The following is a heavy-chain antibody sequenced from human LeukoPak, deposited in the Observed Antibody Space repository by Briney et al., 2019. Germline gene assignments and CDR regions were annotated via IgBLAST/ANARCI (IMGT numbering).Heavy chain of an antibody. CDR2: INHSGST. CDR3: ARGSRSPRYCSGGSCYCPSCGMDV. D-gene: IGHD2-15*01. CDR1: GGSFSGYY. Sequence: PSETLSLTCAVYGGSFSGYYWSWIRQPPGKGLDWIGEINHSGSTNYNPSLKSRVTISVDTSKNQFSLKLSSVTAADTAVYYCARGSRSPRYCSGGSCYCPSCGMDVWGQGTTVTVSS. J-gene: IGHJ6*02. V-gene: IGHV4-34*01.